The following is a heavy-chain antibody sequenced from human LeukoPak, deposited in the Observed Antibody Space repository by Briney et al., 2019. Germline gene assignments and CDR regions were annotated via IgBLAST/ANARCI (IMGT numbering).Heavy chain of an antibody. J-gene: IGHJ5*02. CDR1: EFTFSDHW. Sequence: SGGSLRLSCAASEFTFSDHWMHWVRQAPGKGLEWVSRIDNDGRNTIYADSVKARFTISRDNAKNIVYLQMNSLRVEDTAVYYCARDRPHNWFDPWGQGTLVTVST. CDR3: ARDRPHNWFDP. CDR2: IDNDGRNT. V-gene: IGHV3-74*01.